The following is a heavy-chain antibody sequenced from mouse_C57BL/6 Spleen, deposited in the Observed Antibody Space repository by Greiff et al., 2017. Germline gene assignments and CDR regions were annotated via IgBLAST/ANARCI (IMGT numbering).Heavy chain of an antibody. Sequence: EVKLQESGPGLVKPSQSLSLTCSVTGYSITSGYYWNWIRQFPGNKLEWMGSISYDGSNNYNPSLKNRISITRDTSENQFFLKLNSVTTEDTATYYCARGTVYYEYGEGLDYWGQGTTLTVSS. CDR1: GYSITSGYY. CDR2: ISYDGSN. J-gene: IGHJ2*01. CDR3: ARGTVYYEYGEGLDY. V-gene: IGHV3-6*01. D-gene: IGHD2-4*01.